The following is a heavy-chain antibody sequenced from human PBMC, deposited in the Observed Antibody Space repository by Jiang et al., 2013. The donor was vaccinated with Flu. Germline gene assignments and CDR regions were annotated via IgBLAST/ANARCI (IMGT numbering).Heavy chain of an antibody. D-gene: IGHD4-11*01. V-gene: IGHV4-59*08. Sequence: GPGLVKPSETLSLTCTVSGGSIVDYYWSWIRQPPEKGLEWIGYIYYSGSTNYNPSLKSRVTISVDTSKNQFSPKLSSVTAADTAVYYCARRVYSNYAYWFDPWGQGTLVTVSS. CDR3: ARRVYSNYAYWFDP. CDR2: IYYSGST. CDR1: GGSIVDYY. J-gene: IGHJ5*02.